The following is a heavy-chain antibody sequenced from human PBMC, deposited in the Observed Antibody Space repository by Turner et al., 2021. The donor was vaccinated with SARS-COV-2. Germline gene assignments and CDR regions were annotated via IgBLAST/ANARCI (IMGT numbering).Heavy chain of an antibody. D-gene: IGHD3-22*01. CDR1: GFTVSSNY. CDR3: ASEQDSSGFVGMDV. CDR2: IYSGGRT. V-gene: IGHV3-66*01. J-gene: IGHJ6*02. Sequence: EVQLVESGGGLVQPGGPQRLSCEASGFTVSSNYMSWVRQAPGKGLEWVSIIYSGGRTYYADSVKGRFTISRDNSKNTLYLQMNSLRAEDTAVYYCASEQDSSGFVGMDVWGQGTTVTVSS.